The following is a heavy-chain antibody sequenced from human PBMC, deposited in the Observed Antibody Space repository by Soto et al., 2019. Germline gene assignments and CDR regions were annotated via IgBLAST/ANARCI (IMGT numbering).Heavy chain of an antibody. J-gene: IGHJ5*02. Sequence: SETRSLTGAVSGGCISSGGYSWSSIRQPPGKGLEWIGYIYHSGSTYYNPSLKSRVTISVDRSKNQFSLKLSSVTAADTAVYYCARVDDYGDYVGWFDPWGQGTLVTVSS. CDR2: IYHSGST. D-gene: IGHD4-17*01. CDR1: GGCISSGGYS. V-gene: IGHV4-30-2*01. CDR3: ARVDDYGDYVGWFDP.